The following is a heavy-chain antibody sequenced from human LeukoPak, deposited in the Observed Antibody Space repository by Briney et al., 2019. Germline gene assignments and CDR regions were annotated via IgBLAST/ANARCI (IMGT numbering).Heavy chain of an antibody. D-gene: IGHD2/OR15-2a*01. Sequence: GASVKVSCKASGYTFTSYDINWVRQATGQGLEWMGWMNPNSGNTGYAQKLQGRVTMTTDASTSTAYMELRSLRSDDTAVYYCARPDTDVIAPYDYWGQGTLVTVSS. J-gene: IGHJ4*02. CDR1: GYTFTSYD. CDR3: ARPDTDVIAPYDY. V-gene: IGHV1-8*01. CDR2: MNPNSGNT.